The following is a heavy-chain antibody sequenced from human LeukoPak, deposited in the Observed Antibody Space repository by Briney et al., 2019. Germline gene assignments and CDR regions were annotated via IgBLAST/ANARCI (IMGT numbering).Heavy chain of an antibody. V-gene: IGHV6-1*01. Sequence: SQTLSLTCAISGDSVSSNSAAWNWIRQSPSRGLEWLGRTYYRSKWYNDYAVSVKSRITINPDTSKNQFSLQLNSVTPEDAAVYYCARDLGYSSGWYPLRYYYYGMDVWGQGTTVTVSS. CDR1: GDSVSSNSAA. CDR2: TYYRSKWYN. CDR3: ARDLGYSSGWYPLRYYYYGMDV. D-gene: IGHD6-19*01. J-gene: IGHJ6*02.